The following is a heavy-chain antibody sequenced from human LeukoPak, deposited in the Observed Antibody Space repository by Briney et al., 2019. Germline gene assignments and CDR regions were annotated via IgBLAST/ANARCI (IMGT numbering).Heavy chain of an antibody. Sequence: GGSLRLSCAASGLTFSRYAMSWVRQAPGKGLECVSVISGSGGSTHYADSVKGRFTISRDNSKNTLYLQMNTLRAEDTAVYYCAKGHSGYRSGFDYWGQGTLVTGSS. J-gene: IGHJ4*01. CDR3: AKGHSGYRSGFDY. D-gene: IGHD5-12*01. CDR1: GLTFSRYA. V-gene: IGHV3-23*01. CDR2: ISGSGGST.